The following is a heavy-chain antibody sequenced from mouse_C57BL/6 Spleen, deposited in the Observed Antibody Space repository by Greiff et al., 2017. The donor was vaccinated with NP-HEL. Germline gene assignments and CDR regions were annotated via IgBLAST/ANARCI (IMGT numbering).Heavy chain of an antibody. CDR1: GYAFTNYL. J-gene: IGHJ3*01. CDR3: ARESARPGGFAY. D-gene: IGHD3-3*01. CDR2: INPGSGGT. Sequence: QVQLKESGAELVRPGTSVKVSCKASGYAFTNYLIEWVKQRPGQGLEWIGVINPGSGGTNYNEKFKGKATLTADKSSSTAYMQLSSLTSEDSAVSVCARESARPGGFAYWGQGTLFTVSA. V-gene: IGHV1-54*01.